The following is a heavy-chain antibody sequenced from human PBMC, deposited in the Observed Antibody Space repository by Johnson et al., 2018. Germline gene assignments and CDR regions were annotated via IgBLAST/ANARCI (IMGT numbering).Heavy chain of an antibody. CDR2: ISYDGSNK. CDR3: AKGSGPHDYGDPRGEYFQH. V-gene: IGHV3-30*18. CDR1: GFTFSSYG. Sequence: QVQLVQSGGGVVQPGRSLRLSCAASGFTFSSYGMHWVRQAPGKGLEWVAVISYDGSNKYYADSVKGRFTISRDNSKNTRYPQMNSLRAEDPAVYYCAKGSGPHDYGDPRGEYFQHWGQGTLVTVSS. D-gene: IGHD4-17*01. J-gene: IGHJ1*01.